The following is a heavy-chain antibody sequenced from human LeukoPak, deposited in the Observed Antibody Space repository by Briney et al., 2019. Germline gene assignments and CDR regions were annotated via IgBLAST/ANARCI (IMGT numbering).Heavy chain of an antibody. J-gene: IGHJ4*02. Sequence: GGSLRLSCAASGFTFSSFSMNWVRPAPGKGLEWVAVISYEGSNKYYADSVKGRFTISRDNAKNSLFLQMNSLRAEDTAVYFCARDSGYNWGQGTLVTVSS. CDR2: ISYEGSNK. D-gene: IGHD5-12*01. CDR1: GFTFSSFS. CDR3: ARDSGYN. V-gene: IGHV3-33*05.